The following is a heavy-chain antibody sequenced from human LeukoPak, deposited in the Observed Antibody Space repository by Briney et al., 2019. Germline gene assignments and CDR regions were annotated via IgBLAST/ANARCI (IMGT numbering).Heavy chain of an antibody. Sequence: GGSLRLSCAAYGFTFSSYSMNWVRQAPGKGLEWVSSISSSSSYIYYADSVKGRFTISRDNAKNSLYLQMNSLRAEDTAVYYCARSRDGYNFGYWGQGTLVTVSS. V-gene: IGHV3-21*01. CDR1: GFTFSSYS. CDR2: ISSSSSYI. CDR3: ARSRDGYNFGY. D-gene: IGHD5-24*01. J-gene: IGHJ4*02.